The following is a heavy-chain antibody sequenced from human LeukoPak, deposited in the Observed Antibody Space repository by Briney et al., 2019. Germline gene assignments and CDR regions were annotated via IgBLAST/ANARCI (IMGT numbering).Heavy chain of an antibody. CDR2: IIPIFGTA. D-gene: IGHD6-13*01. V-gene: IGHV1-69*05. CDR3: ARGEQLAWFDP. Sequence: GGSLRLSCAASGFTFSSYAMSWVRQAPGKGLEWMGGIIPIFGTANYAQKFQGRVTITTDESTSTAYMELSSLRSEDTAVYYCARGEQLAWFDPWGQGTLVTVSS. J-gene: IGHJ5*02. CDR1: GFTFSSYA.